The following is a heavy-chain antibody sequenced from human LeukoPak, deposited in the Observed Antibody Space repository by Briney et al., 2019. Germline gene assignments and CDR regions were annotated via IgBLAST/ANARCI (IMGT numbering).Heavy chain of an antibody. CDR1: GFTFSSYS. CDR3: ARDRGSLDAFDI. D-gene: IGHD1-26*01. J-gene: IGHJ3*02. Sequence: PGGSLRLSCAASGFTFSSYSMNWVRQAPGKGLEWVSSISSSSSYIYYADSVKGRFTISRDNAKNSLYLQMNSLRAEDTAVYYCARDRGSLDAFDIWGQGTMVTVSS. V-gene: IGHV3-21*01. CDR2: ISSSSSYI.